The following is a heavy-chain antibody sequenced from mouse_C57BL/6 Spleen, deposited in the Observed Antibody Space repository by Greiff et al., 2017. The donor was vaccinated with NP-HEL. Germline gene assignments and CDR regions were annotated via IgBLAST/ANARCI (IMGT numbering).Heavy chain of an antibody. CDR2: INYDGSST. D-gene: IGHD2-5*01. V-gene: IGHV5-16*01. CDR1: GFTFSDYY. CDR3: ARGLSYYSNYNYYAMDY. J-gene: IGHJ4*01. Sequence: EVHLVESEGGLVQPGSSMKLSCTASGFTFSDYYMAWVRQVPEKGLEWVANINYDGSSTYYLDSLKSRFIISRDNAKNILYLQMSSLKSEDTATYYCARGLSYYSNYNYYAMDYWGQGTSVTVSS.